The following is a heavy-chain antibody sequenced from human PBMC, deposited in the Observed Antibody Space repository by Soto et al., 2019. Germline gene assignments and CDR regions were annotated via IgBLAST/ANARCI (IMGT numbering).Heavy chain of an antibody. CDR1: GGLFSSYA. D-gene: IGHD1-7*01. V-gene: IGHV1-69*05. CDR3: AREELPIYYYGMDV. J-gene: IGHJ6*02. Sequence: SVKVSCKDTGGLFSSYAVSWVRQAPGQGLEWMGGIIPVFDTVYYAQKFQGRVTMTRDTSISTAYMELSSLRSDDTAVYYCAREELPIYYYGMDVWGQGTTVTVSS. CDR2: IIPVFDTV.